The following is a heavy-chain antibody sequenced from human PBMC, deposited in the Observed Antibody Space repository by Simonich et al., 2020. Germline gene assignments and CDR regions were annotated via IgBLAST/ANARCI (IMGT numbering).Heavy chain of an antibody. D-gene: IGHD2-15*01. CDR2: SIPILDIA. CDR3: ARGGLADRRIVYYYYMDV. J-gene: IGHJ6*03. Sequence: QVQLVQSGAEVKKPGSSVKVSCKASGGTFSSYAISWVGQAPGQGHEWMGGSIPILDIANYAQKFQGRVTMTADKSTSTAYMRLSSLRSEDTAVYYCARGGLADRRIVYYYYMDVWGKGTTVTVSS. CDR1: GGTFSSYA. V-gene: IGHV1-69*09.